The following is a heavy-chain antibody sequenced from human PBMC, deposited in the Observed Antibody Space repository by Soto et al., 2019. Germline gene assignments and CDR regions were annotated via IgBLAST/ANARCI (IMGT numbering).Heavy chain of an antibody. J-gene: IGHJ4*02. CDR1: GGSISSGNYY. D-gene: IGHD4-17*01. CDR2: ISYSGTT. V-gene: IGHV4-30-4*01. CDR3: ATMGTPVTGLYYFDY. Sequence: SETLSLTCTVSGGSISSGNYYWRWIRQPPGKGLGWIGFISYSGTTHYSASLRSRVSISVDTSKNQFSLDLSSVTAADTAVYYCATMGTPVTGLYYFDYWGQGTLVTVS.